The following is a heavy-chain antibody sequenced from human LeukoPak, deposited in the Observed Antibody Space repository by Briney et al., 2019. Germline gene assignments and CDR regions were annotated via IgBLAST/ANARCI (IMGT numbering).Heavy chain of an antibody. CDR2: IIPIFGTA. CDR1: GGTFSSYA. CDR3: ARVKDLSGSYISFDY. J-gene: IGHJ4*02. V-gene: IGHV1-69*05. D-gene: IGHD3-10*01. Sequence: GASVKVSCKASGGTFSSYAISWVRQAPGQGLEWMGGIIPIFGTANYAQKFQGRVTMARDTSTSTVYMELSSLRSEDTAVYYCARVKDLSGSYISFDYWGQGTLVTVSS.